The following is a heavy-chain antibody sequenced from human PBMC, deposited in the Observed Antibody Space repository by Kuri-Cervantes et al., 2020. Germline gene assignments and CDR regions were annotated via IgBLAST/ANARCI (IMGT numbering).Heavy chain of an antibody. V-gene: IGHV3-9*01. CDR1: GFTFDAYA. CDR3: AKDNGPGTIFGVVNSHYYGMDV. D-gene: IGHD3-3*01. J-gene: IGHJ6*02. CDR2: ISWNSGSI. Sequence: GGSLRLSCAASGFTFDAYAMHWVRQAPGKGLEWVSGISWNSGSIGYADSVKGRFTISRDNAKNSLYLQMNSLRAEDTALYYCAKDNGPGTIFGVVNSHYYGMDVWGQGTTVTVSS.